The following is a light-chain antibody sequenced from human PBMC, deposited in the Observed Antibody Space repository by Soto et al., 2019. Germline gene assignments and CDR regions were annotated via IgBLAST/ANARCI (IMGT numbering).Light chain of an antibody. J-gene: IGKJ5*01. CDR2: AAS. CDR3: QQSYRTPIT. Sequence: DIQMTQSPSSLSASAGDRVTITCRASQSISSYLNWYQVKPGRAPKLLIYAASSLQGGVPSRFSGSGSGTDSTLTISSLQPEDFATYYCQQSYRTPITFGQGTRLEIK. CDR1: QSISSY. V-gene: IGKV1-39*01.